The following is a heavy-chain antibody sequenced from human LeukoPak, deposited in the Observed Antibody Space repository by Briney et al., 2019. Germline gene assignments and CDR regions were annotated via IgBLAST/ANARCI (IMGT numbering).Heavy chain of an antibody. CDR1: GLTFSNYG. V-gene: IGHV1-18*01. D-gene: IGHD1-7*01. CDR2: ISAYDGNT. Sequence: GASVKVSCKASGLTFSNYGITWVRQAPGQGLEWVGWISAYDGNTNYAQKFQGRVTMTEDTSTDTAYMELSSLRSEDTAVYYCVTGWNYVNNYYYMDVWGKGTTVTVSS. J-gene: IGHJ6*03. CDR3: VTGWNYVNNYYYMDV.